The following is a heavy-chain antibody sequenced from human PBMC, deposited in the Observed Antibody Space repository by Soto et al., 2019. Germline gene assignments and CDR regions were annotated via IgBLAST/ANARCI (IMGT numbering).Heavy chain of an antibody. J-gene: IGHJ6*02. D-gene: IGHD6-6*01. Sequence: EVQLVESGGGLIQPGGSLRLSCAASGFTVSSNYMSWVRQAPGKGLEWVSVIYSGGSTYYADSVKGRFTISRDNSTNTLYLQMNSLRAEDTAVYYCATSSIAARDYYYYGMDVWGQGTTVTVSS. V-gene: IGHV3-53*01. CDR3: ATSSIAARDYYYYGMDV. CDR2: IYSGGST. CDR1: GFTVSSNY.